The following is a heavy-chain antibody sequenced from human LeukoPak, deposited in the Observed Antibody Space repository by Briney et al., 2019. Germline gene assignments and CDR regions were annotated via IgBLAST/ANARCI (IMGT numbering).Heavy chain of an antibody. CDR1: GGSFSGYY. D-gene: IGHD3-3*01. CDR3: ARVGGVERDY. Sequence: SETLSLTCAVYGGSFSGYYWSWIRQPPGKGLQWIGEINHSGSTNYNPSLKSRVTISVDTSKNQYSLKLSSVTDADTAVYYCARVGGVERDYWGQGTLVTVSS. J-gene: IGHJ4*02. CDR2: INHSGST. V-gene: IGHV4-34*01.